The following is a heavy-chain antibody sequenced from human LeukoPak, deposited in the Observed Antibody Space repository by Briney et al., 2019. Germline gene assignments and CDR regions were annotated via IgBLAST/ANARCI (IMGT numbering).Heavy chain of an antibody. J-gene: IGHJ3*02. V-gene: IGHV5-51*01. CDR2: IYPGDSDT. D-gene: IGHD2-2*01. CDR3: ARPPNICSSTSCYLDAFDI. CDR1: GYSFTSYW. Sequence: GESLKISCKGSGYSFTSYWIGWVRQMPGKGLEWMGIIYPGDSDTRYSPSFQGQVTISADKSISTAYLQWSSLKASDTAMYYCARPPNICSSTSCYLDAFDIWGQGTMVTVSS.